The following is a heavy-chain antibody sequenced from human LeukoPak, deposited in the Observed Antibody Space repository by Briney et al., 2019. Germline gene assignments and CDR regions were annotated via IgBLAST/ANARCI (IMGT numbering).Heavy chain of an antibody. Sequence: PGGSLRLSCAASGFTFSSYAMSWVHQAPGKGLEWVSAISGSCGSTYYADPVKGRFTISRDNSKNTLYVQMNSLRAEDTAVYYCAKDRITVFGVVPDVWGKGTTVIVSS. CDR3: AKDRITVFGVVPDV. D-gene: IGHD3-3*01. CDR2: ISGSCGST. J-gene: IGHJ6*04. CDR1: GFTFSSYA. V-gene: IGHV3-23*01.